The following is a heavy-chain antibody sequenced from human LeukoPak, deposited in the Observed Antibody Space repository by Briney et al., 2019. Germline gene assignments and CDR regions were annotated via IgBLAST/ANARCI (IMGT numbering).Heavy chain of an antibody. CDR3: ARDLEYYDFWSGYYPNDY. CDR1: GYTFTSYG. Sequence: ASVTVSCTASGYTFTSYGISWVRQAPGQGLEWMGWISAYNGNTNYAQKLQGRVTMTTDTSTSTAYMELRSLRSDDTAVYYCARDLEYYDFWSGYYPNDYWGQGTLVTVSS. V-gene: IGHV1-18*01. J-gene: IGHJ4*02. D-gene: IGHD3-3*01. CDR2: ISAYNGNT.